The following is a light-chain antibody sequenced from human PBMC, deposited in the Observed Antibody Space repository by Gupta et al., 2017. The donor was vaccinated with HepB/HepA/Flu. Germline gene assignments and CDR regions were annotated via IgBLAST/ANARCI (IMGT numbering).Light chain of an antibody. V-gene: IGKV1-9*01. CDR3: QQLNSYPQALT. CDR1: QGISSY. J-gene: IGKJ4*01. CDR2: AAS. Sequence: DIQLTQSPSFLSASVGYRVTITCRASQGISSYLAWYQQKPGKAPKLLIYAASTLQSWVPSRFSGSGSGTEFTLTISSLQPEDFATYYCQQLNSYPQALTFGGGTKVEIK.